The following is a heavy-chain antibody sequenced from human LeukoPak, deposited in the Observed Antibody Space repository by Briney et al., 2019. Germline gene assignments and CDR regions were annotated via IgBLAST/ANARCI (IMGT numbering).Heavy chain of an antibody. V-gene: IGHV4-59*01. D-gene: IGHD2-15*01. CDR1: GGSISSYY. CDR2: IYYSGST. CDR3: ARGDCSGGSCYSYYYYGMDV. Sequence: PSETLSLTCTVSGGSISSYYWSWIRQPPGKGLEWIGYIYYSGSTNYNPSLKSRVTISVDTSKNQFSLKLSFVTAADTAVYYCARGDCSGGSCYSYYYYGMDVWGQGTTVTVSS. J-gene: IGHJ6*02.